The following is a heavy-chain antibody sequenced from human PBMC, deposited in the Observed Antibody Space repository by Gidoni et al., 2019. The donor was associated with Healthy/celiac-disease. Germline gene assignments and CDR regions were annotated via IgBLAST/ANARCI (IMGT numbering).Heavy chain of an antibody. D-gene: IGHD1-26*01. CDR2: IYYSGST. V-gene: IGHV4-59*01. CDR3: ARDIVGATTNYYYYYGMDV. J-gene: IGHJ6*02. Sequence: QVQLQESGQGLVKPSETLSLTCTVSGGSISSYYWSWIRQPPGKGLEWIGYIYYSGSTNYNPSLKSRVTISVDTSKNQFSLKLSSVTAADTAVYYCARDIVGATTNYYYYYGMDVWGQGTTVTVSS. CDR1: GGSISSYY.